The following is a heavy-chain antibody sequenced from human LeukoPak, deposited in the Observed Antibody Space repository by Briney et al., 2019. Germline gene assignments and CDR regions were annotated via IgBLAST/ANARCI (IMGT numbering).Heavy chain of an antibody. V-gene: IGHV4-59*01. J-gene: IGHJ1*01. CDR2: TYYSGST. Sequence: SEALSLTCTVSGDSFRSYYWSWIRQPPGKGLEWIGYTYYSGSTNYNPSLKSRVTISVDTSKNQFSLKLNSVTAADTAVYYCARGVTGGWYGDFQHWGQGTLVTVSS. CDR1: GDSFRSYY. D-gene: IGHD6-19*01. CDR3: ARGVTGGWYGDFQH.